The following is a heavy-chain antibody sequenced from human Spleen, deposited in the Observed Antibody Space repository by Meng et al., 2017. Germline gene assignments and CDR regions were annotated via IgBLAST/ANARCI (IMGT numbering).Heavy chain of an antibody. V-gene: IGHV3-74*01. CDR3: AKPRYSYGYAMAYFDY. CDR1: GFTFSSYW. D-gene: IGHD5-18*01. CDR2: INSDGSST. J-gene: IGHJ4*02. Sequence: GESLKISCAASGFTFSSYWMHWVRQAPGKGLVWVSRINSDGSSTSYADSVKGRFTISRDNSKNTLYLQMNSLRAEDTAVYYCAKPRYSYGYAMAYFDYWGQGTLVTVSS.